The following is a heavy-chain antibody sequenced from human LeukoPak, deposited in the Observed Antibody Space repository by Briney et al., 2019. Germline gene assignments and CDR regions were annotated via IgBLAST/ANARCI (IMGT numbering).Heavy chain of an antibody. V-gene: IGHV3-20*04. Sequence: GGSLRLSCAASGFTFDDYGMSWVRQAPGKGLEWVSGINWNGGSTGYADSVKGRFTISRDNAKNTLYLQLNSLRAEDTAVYYCARDSSSWDLFDYWGQGTLVTVSS. CDR2: INWNGGST. CDR1: GFTFDDYG. CDR3: ARDSSSWDLFDY. D-gene: IGHD2-2*01. J-gene: IGHJ4*02.